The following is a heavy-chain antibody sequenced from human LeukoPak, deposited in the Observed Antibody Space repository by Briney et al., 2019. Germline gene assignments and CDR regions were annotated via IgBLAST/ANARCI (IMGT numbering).Heavy chain of an antibody. V-gene: IGHV1-18*01. CDR3: ARMMSIPVAGHRPLFDY. J-gene: IGHJ4*02. Sequence: GASVKVSCKASGYTFTSYGINWVRQAPGQGLEWMGWISAYNGNTNYAQKLQDRVTMTTDTSTSMAYMELRSLRSDDTAMYYCARMMSIPVAGHRPLFDYWGQGTLVTVSS. CDR2: ISAYNGNT. D-gene: IGHD6-19*01. CDR1: GYTFTSYG.